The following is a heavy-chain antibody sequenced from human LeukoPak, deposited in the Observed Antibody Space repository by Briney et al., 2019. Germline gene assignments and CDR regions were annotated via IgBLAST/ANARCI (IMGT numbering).Heavy chain of an antibody. V-gene: IGHV1-18*01. CDR1: GYTFTSYG. CDR3: ARSEYYYDSSGYSYYYYGMDV. D-gene: IGHD3-22*01. CDR2: ISAYNGNT. Sequence: ASVKASCKASGYTFTSYGISWVRQAPGQGLEWMGWISAYNGNTNYAQKLQGRVTMTTDTSTSTAYMELRSLRSDDTAVYYCARSEYYYDSSGYSYYYYGMDVWGQGTTVTVSS. J-gene: IGHJ6*02.